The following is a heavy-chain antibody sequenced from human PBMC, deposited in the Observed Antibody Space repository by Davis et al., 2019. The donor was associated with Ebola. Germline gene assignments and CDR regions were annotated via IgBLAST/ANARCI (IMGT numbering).Heavy chain of an antibody. Sequence: PSETLSLTCAVYGGSFRDYYWSWIRQPPGKGLEWIGEITHSGSTNYNPSLKSRVTISVDTSKNQFSLKLTSVTAADTAVYYCARYGDYYGSGSLNWFDPWGQGTLVTVSS. CDR1: GGSFRDYY. V-gene: IGHV4-34*01. CDR2: ITHSGST. D-gene: IGHD3-10*01. CDR3: ARYGDYYGSGSLNWFDP. J-gene: IGHJ5*02.